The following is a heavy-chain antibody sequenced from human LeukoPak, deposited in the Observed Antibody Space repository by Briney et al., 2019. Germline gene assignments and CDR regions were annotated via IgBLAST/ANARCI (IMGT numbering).Heavy chain of an antibody. Sequence: KSSETPSLTCTVSGGSISRYYWSWIRQPPGKELEWIGYIYYSGSTNCNPSLKSRVTISIATSKNQFSLKLSSVTAADTAVYYCARQNYGDYGGGIDYWGQGTLVTLSS. D-gene: IGHD4-17*01. CDR3: ARQNYGDYGGGIDY. V-gene: IGHV4-59*01. CDR1: GGSISRYY. CDR2: IYYSGST. J-gene: IGHJ4*02.